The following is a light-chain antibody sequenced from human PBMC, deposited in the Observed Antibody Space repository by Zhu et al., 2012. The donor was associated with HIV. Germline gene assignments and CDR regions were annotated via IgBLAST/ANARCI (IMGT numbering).Light chain of an antibody. CDR1: QGISSA. J-gene: IGKJ2*01. CDR2: DAS. Sequence: LTQSPSFLSASVGDRVTITCRASQGISSALAWYQQKPGKAPKLLMYDASSLESGVPSRFSGSGSGTDFTLTISSLQPEDFAAYYCQQFSSYPYTFGQGTKLEIK. CDR3: QQFSSYPYT. V-gene: IGKV1-13*02.